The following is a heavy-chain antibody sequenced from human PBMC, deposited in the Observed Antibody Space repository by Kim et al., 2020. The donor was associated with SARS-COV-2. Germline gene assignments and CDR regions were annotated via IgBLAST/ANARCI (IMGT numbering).Heavy chain of an antibody. CDR1: ADSISSSSYY. CDR2: IYYNGRT. J-gene: IGHJ4*02. D-gene: IGHD3-9*01. Sequence: SETLSLTCTVSADSISSSSYYWGWIRQPPGKGLEWIGCIYYNGRTYYDPSLKSRVTISVDTSKSQFSLNLSSVTAADTAVYFCARQGRYYNILSGYQPYFFDYWGQGTLVTVSS. V-gene: IGHV4-39*01. CDR3: ARQGRYYNILSGYQPYFFDY.